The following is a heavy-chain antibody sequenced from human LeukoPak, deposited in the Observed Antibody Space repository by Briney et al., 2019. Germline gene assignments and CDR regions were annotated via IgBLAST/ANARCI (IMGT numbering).Heavy chain of an antibody. CDR1: GGSISSYY. Sequence: SETLSLTCTVSGGSISSYYWSWIRQPPGKGLEWIGSVYRSGHTYYNPSLKSRVTIAVETSETQFSLRLTSMTAADTAMYFCARDISGGDAFDVWGQGTMVTVSS. V-gene: IGHV4-39*07. CDR2: VYRSGHT. J-gene: IGHJ3*01. D-gene: IGHD3-10*01. CDR3: ARDISGGDAFDV.